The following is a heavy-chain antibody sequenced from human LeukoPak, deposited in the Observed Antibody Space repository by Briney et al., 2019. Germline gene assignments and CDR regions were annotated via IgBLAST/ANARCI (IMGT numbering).Heavy chain of an antibody. Sequence: GGSLRLSCAASGFTFSSYSMNWVRQAPGKGLEWVSSISSSSSYIYYADSVKGRFTISRDNAKNSLYLQMNSLRAEDTAVYYCARVGKSSSSWYKHWGQGTLVTVSS. V-gene: IGHV3-21*01. D-gene: IGHD6-13*01. J-gene: IGHJ1*01. CDR1: GFTFSSYS. CDR3: ARVGKSSSSWYKH. CDR2: ISSSSSYI.